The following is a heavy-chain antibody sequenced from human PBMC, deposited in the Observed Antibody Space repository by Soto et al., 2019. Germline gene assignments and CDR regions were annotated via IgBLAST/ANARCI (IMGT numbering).Heavy chain of an antibody. CDR3: ARELRWEGGMDV. D-gene: IGHD1-26*01. CDR2: IYSGGST. J-gene: IGHJ6*02. V-gene: IGHV3-66*01. Sequence: EVQLVESGGGLVQPGGSLRLSCAASGFTVSSKYMSWVRQAPGKGLEWVSIIYSGGSTYYVDSVKGRFTISRDNSNNSLDVQMNSLRVEDAAVYYGARELRWEGGMDVWGQGTTVTVSS. CDR1: GFTVSSKY.